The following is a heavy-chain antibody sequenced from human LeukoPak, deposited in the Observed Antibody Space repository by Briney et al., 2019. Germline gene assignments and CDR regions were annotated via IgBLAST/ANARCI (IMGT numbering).Heavy chain of an antibody. CDR2: ISTTGDT. V-gene: IGHV3-13*01. D-gene: IGHD4-17*01. J-gene: IGHJ4*02. CDR1: GFTFSNYD. CDR3: ARAPHGDYFDY. Sequence: PGGSLRLSCTASGFTFSNYDMHWVRQATGKGLEWVSAISTTGDTYYPGSVKGRFTISRENAKNSLYLQMNSLRAGGTAVYYCARAPHGDYFDYWGQGTLVTVSS.